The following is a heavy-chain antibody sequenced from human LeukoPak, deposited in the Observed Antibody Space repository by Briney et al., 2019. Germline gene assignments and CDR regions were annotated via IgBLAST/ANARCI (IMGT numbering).Heavy chain of an antibody. CDR1: GFTFSSYS. CDR2: ITASGTAM. Sequence: PGGSLRLSCAASGFTFSSYSMNWVRQAPGKGLEWVSHITASGTAMFYADSVKGRFTISRDNAKNSLYLQMNSLRAEDTAVHYCAKDFRLSKYYYDSSGPYWFDPWGQGTLVTVSS. J-gene: IGHJ5*02. CDR3: AKDFRLSKYYYDSSGPYWFDP. V-gene: IGHV3-48*01. D-gene: IGHD3-22*01.